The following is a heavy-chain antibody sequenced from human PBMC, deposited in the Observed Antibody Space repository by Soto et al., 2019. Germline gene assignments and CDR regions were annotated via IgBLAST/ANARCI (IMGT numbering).Heavy chain of an antibody. V-gene: IGHV3-9*01. CDR3: AKGCGPLDY. D-gene: IGHD2-21*01. CDR1: GFTFDDYA. J-gene: IGHJ4*02. Sequence: EVQLVESGGGLVQPGRSLRLSCAASGFTFDDYAMQWVRQAPRKGLEWVSGISWNSGSIGYADSVKGRVTISRDNAKNSVYLQMNSLRAEDTALYYCAKGCGPLDYWGQGTLVTVS. CDR2: ISWNSGSI.